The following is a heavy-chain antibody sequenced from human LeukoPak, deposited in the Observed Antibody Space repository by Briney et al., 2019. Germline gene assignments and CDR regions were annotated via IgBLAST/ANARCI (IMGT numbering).Heavy chain of an antibody. CDR1: GGSISSYY. D-gene: IGHD4-23*01. CDR2: IYYSGST. CDR3: ARANYGGNSGFDY. V-gene: IGHV4-59*01. Sequence: SETLSLTCTVSGGSISSYYWSWIRQPPGKGLEWIGYIYYSGSTNYSPSLKSRVTISVDTSKNQFSLKLSSVTAADTAVYYCARANYGGNSGFDYWGQGTLVTVSS. J-gene: IGHJ4*02.